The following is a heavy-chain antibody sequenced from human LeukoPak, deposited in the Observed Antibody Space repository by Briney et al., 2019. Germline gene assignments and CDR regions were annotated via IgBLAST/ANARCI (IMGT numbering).Heavy chain of an antibody. Sequence: GGSLRLSCAASGFTFSSYGMHWVRQAPGKGLEWVAHIKEDGTDKYYVDSVTGRFTISRDNTINSLYLQMSSLRAEDTAVYYCATWSDAWEFDSWGQGTLVSVSS. J-gene: IGHJ4*02. D-gene: IGHD1-26*01. V-gene: IGHV3-7*03. CDR2: IKEDGTDK. CDR3: ATWSDAWEFDS. CDR1: GFTFSSYG.